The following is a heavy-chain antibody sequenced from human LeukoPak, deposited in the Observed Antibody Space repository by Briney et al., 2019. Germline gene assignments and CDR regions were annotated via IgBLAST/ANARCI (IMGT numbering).Heavy chain of an antibody. Sequence: GGSLRLSCAASGFIVSSNYMSWVRQAPGEGLEWVSIIYSGGSTSYADSVKGRFTISRDNSKNTLYLQMNSLRAEDTAVYYCARDGYSAEYFQHWGQGTLVTVSS. D-gene: IGHD5-24*01. CDR2: IYSGGST. CDR1: GFIVSSNY. J-gene: IGHJ1*01. V-gene: IGHV3-53*01. CDR3: ARDGYSAEYFQH.